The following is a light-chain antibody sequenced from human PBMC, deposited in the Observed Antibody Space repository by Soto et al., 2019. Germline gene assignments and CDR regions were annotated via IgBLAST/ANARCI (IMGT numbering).Light chain of an antibody. J-gene: IGKJ1*01. CDR3: QQYKSYSPRT. CDR1: QTISNW. CDR2: DAS. Sequence: DFQMTQSPSTLSASVGDRVTITYRASQTISNWLAWYQQRPRKAPQLLISDASRLESRVPSRFSGSGSGTEFTLTISSLQPDDSATYYCQQYKSYSPRTFGQGTKVDIK. V-gene: IGKV1-5*01.